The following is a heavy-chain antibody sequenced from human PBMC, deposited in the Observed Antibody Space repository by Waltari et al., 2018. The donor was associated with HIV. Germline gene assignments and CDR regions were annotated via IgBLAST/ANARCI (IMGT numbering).Heavy chain of an antibody. CDR1: GSPFNIDA. CDR3: AKDLGDYVGGLVAGAHFDS. J-gene: IGHJ4*02. D-gene: IGHD3-16*01. V-gene: IGHV3-23*01. CDR2: MSGSGDVA. Sequence: VHLLESGGDLVQPGGSLSVFGAASGSPFNIDALTWVRQAPGKGLEWVSAMSGSGDVAYSADSVKGRFTISRDNSKNTLFLQMRSLRAEDTAIYYCAKDLGDYVGGLVAGAHFDSWGPGTLVTVSS.